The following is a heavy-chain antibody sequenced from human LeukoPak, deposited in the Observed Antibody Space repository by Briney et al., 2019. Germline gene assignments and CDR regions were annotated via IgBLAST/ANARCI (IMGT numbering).Heavy chain of an antibody. V-gene: IGHV3-23*01. CDR1: GFTFSSYA. CDR2: ISGSGGST. CDR3: AKTLSPITIFGVVISGTRLADAFDI. D-gene: IGHD3-3*01. J-gene: IGHJ3*02. Sequence: GGSLRLSCAASGFTFSSYAMSWVRQAPGKGLAWVSAISGSGGSTYYADSVKGRFTISRDNSKNTLYLQMNSLRAEDTAVYYCAKTLSPITIFGVVISGTRLADAFDIWGQGTMVTVSS.